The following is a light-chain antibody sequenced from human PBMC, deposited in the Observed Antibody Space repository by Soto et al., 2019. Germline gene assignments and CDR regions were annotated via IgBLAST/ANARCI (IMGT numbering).Light chain of an antibody. V-gene: IGLV1-44*01. CDR1: SSNIGSNT. CDR3: AAWDDSLNGLVV. CDR2: SNN. Sequence: QSVLTQPPSASGTPGQRVTISCSGSSSNIGSNTVNWYQQLPGTAPELLIYSNNQRPSGVPDRFSGSKSGTSASLAIRGLQSEDEADYYCAAWDDSLNGLVVFGGGTKLTVL. J-gene: IGLJ2*01.